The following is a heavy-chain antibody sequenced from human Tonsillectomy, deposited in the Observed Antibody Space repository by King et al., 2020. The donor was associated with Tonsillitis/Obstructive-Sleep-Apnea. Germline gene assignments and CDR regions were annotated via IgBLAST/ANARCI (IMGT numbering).Heavy chain of an antibody. CDR2: INHSGST. CDR1: GGSFSGYY. D-gene: IGHD6-19*01. V-gene: IGHV4-34*01. J-gene: IGHJ5*02. CDR3: ARGQWLGWFDP. Sequence: VQLQQWGAGLLKPSEPLSLTCAVYGGSFSGYYWSWIRQPPGKGLEWIGEINHSGSTNYNPSLKSRVTISVDTSKNQFSLKLSTVTAADTAVYYCARGQWLGWFDPWGQGTLVTVSS.